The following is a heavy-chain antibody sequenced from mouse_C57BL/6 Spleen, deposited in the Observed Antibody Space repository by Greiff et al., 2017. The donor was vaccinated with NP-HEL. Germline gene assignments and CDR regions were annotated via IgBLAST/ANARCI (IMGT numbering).Heavy chain of an antibody. J-gene: IGHJ3*01. CDR3: ANYDYDGSWFAY. V-gene: IGHV2-5*01. CDR2: IWRGGST. CDR1: GFSLTSYG. Sequence: VKLMESGPGLVQPSQSLSITCTVSGFSLTSYGVHWVRQSPGKGLEWLGVIWRGGSTDYNAAFMSRLSITKDNSKSQVFFKMNSLQADDTAIYYCANYDYDGSWFAYWGQGTLVTVSA. D-gene: IGHD2-4*01.